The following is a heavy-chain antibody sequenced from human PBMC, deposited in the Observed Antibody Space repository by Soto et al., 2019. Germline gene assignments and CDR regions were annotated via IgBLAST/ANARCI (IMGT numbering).Heavy chain of an antibody. Sequence: SETLSLTCTVSGGSISADYWNWIRQPPGKGLELIGYVYYTGSTNYNPSLKSRVTLSVDTSKNQFSLKLSSVTAADTAVYYCAKDDLSGMGNMDVWGKGTTVTVSS. CDR2: VYYTGST. J-gene: IGHJ6*03. D-gene: IGHD3-10*01. V-gene: IGHV4-4*08. CDR1: GGSISADY. CDR3: AKDDLSGMGNMDV.